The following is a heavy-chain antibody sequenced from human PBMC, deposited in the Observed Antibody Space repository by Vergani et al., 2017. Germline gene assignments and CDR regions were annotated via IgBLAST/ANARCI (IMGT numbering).Heavy chain of an antibody. CDR3: ARDRGAVAEDGWFDP. J-gene: IGHJ5*02. V-gene: IGHV3-11*06. Sequence: QVQLQQWGAGLLKPSETLSLTCAVYGGSFSGYYWSWIRQPPGKGLEWVSYISSSSSYTNYADSVKGRFTISRDNAKNSLYLQMNSLRAEDTAVYYCARDRGAVAEDGWFDPWGQGTLVTVSS. CDR2: ISSSSSYT. CDR1: GGSFSGYY. D-gene: IGHD6-19*01.